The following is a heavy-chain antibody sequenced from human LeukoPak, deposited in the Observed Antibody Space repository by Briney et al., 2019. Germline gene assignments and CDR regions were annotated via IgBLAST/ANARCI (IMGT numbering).Heavy chain of an antibody. V-gene: IGHV4-34*01. D-gene: IGHD6-19*01. CDR2: INHSGST. CDR1: GGSFSGYY. Sequence: PSETLSLTCAVYGGSFSGYYWSWIRQPPGKGLEWIGEINHSGSTNYNPSLKSRVTISVDTSKNQFSLKLSSVTAADTAVYYCARATEPYSSGWYGGRIIDYWGQGTLVTVSS. J-gene: IGHJ4*02. CDR3: ARATEPYSSGWYGGRIIDY.